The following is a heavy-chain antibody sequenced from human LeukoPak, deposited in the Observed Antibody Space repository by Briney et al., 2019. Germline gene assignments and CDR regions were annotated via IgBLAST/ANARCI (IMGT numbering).Heavy chain of an antibody. CDR1: GYTFTGYY. J-gene: IGHJ4*02. CDR3: ARASYDILTGYPLDY. Sequence: ASLKVSCKASGYTFTGYYMHWVRQAPGQRLEWMGWINPNSGGTNYAQKFQGRVTMTRDTSISTAYMELSRLRSDDTAVYYCARASYDILTGYPLDYWGQGTLVTVSS. D-gene: IGHD3-9*01. V-gene: IGHV1-2*02. CDR2: INPNSGGT.